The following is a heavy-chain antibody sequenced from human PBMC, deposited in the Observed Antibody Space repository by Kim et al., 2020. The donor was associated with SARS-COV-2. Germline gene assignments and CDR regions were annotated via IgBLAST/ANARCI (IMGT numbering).Heavy chain of an antibody. CDR2: ISSSGSTI. V-gene: IGHV3-48*03. J-gene: IGHJ2*01. D-gene: IGHD3-22*01. Sequence: GGSLRLSCAASGFTFSSYEISWVRQAPGKGLEWVSYISSSGSTIYYADSVKGRFTISRDNAKNSLYLQMNSLRAEDTAVYYCAREPPVVMTGYFDLWGRGTLVTVSS. CDR1: GFTFSSYE. CDR3: AREPPVVMTGYFDL.